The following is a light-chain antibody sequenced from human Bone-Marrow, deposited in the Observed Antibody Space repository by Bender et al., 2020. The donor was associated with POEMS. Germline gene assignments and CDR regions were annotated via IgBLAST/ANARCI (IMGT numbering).Light chain of an antibody. V-gene: IGLV6-57*01. J-gene: IGLJ1*01. Sequence: NFMLTQPHSVSESPGKTVTISCTRSSGSIAINYVQWYQQRPGSSPTIVIYEDNQRPSGVPDRFSGSIDSSSNSASLTISGLQAEDEADYYCCSYVGSSTFYVFGTGTKVTVL. CDR3: CSYVGSSTFYV. CDR2: EDN. CDR1: SGSIAINY.